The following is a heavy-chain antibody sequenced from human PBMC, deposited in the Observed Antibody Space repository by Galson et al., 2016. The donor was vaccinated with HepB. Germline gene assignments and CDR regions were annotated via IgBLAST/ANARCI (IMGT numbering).Heavy chain of an antibody. CDR2: INQDKSQE. CDR3: ADPPSGF. Sequence: SLRLSCAASGSTPGNKAMSWVRQAPGKGLEWVANINQDKSQEVYVDSVKGRFTISRDNAKNSLFLQMNSLRAEDTAMYFCADPPSGFWGQGTLVAVSS. D-gene: IGHD6-25*01. J-gene: IGHJ4*01. V-gene: IGHV3-7*01. CDR1: GSTPGNKA.